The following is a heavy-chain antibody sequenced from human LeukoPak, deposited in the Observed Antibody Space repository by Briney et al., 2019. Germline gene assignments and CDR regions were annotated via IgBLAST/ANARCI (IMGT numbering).Heavy chain of an antibody. V-gene: IGHV4-39*07. Sequence: PSETLSLTCTVSGGSISSSSYYWGWIRQPPGKGLEWIGCIYYTGSTYYNPSLKSRVTISVDTSKNQFSLKLSSVTPADTAVYYCARGGNYWPQWWFDPGGRGTLVSVSP. J-gene: IGHJ5*02. CDR3: ARGGNYWPQWWFDP. CDR2: IYYTGST. CDR1: GGSISSSSYY. D-gene: IGHD1-26*01.